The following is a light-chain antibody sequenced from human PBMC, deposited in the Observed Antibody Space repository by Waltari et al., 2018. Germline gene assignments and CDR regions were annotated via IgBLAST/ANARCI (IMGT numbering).Light chain of an antibody. J-gene: IGLJ2*01. CDR1: SSAVGASDS. CDR2: DVH. Sequence: QSLLTQPASVSGSPGPSITLPCTGTSSAVGASDSVSWFQQHPGKVPKLMIFDVHKRPAGVSDRFTGSKSGNTASLTISGLQAEDEADYYCSSYTTSNTLLFGGGTKLTVL. CDR3: SSYTTSNTLL. V-gene: IGLV2-14*03.